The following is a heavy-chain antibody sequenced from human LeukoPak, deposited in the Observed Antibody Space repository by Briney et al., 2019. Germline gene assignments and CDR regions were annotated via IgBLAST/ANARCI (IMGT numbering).Heavy chain of an antibody. D-gene: IGHD2-15*01. CDR1: GYTFTTYY. CDR3: ARQLGYCGGGGCPDSVFDH. J-gene: IGHJ4*02. Sequence: GASLKISCKGSGYTFTTYYIGCLRQMPGKSLEWMMIIYPGDSDASYNPSFQGQVTISVDKSISTAYLQWNSLEASDTAMYYCARQLGYCGGGGCPDSVFDHWGQGTQVTVSS. CDR2: IYPGDSDA. V-gene: IGHV5-51*01.